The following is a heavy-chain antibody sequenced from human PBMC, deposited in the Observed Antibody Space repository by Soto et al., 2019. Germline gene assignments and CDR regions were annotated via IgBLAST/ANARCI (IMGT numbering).Heavy chain of an antibody. CDR1: GGSISSSSYF. Sequence: QLQLQESGPGLVKPSETLSLTCTVSGGSISSSSYFWGWIRQPPGKGLEWIGTIYYGGSTYYNPSLKSRVTISVDTSKNQFSLKLSSVTAADTAVYYCATSNWFDPWGQGTLVTVSS. CDR3: ATSNWFDP. CDR2: IYYGGST. V-gene: IGHV4-39*01. J-gene: IGHJ5*02.